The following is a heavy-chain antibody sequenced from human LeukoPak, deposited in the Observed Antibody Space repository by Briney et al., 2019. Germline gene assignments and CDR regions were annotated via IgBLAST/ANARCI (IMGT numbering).Heavy chain of an antibody. CDR1: GFTFSDYY. J-gene: IGHJ4*02. CDR2: ISSSGSTI. V-gene: IGHV3-11*01. CDR3: VRDCGQGYGDYNCDY. Sequence: GGSLRLSCAASGFTFSDYYMSWIRQAPGKGLEWVSYISSSGSTIYYADSVKGRFTISRDNAKNSLYLQMNSLRAEDTAVYYCVRDCGQGYGDYNCDYWGQGTLVTVSS. D-gene: IGHD4-17*01.